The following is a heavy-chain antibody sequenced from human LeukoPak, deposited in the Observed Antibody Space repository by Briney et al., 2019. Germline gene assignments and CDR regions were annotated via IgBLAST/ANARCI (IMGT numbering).Heavy chain of an antibody. V-gene: IGHV1-46*01. CDR1: GYTFTSYY. Sequence: GASVKVSCKASGYTFTSYYMHWVRQAPGQGLEWMGIINPSGGSTSYAQKFQGRVTMTRDTSTSTVYMELSSLRSEDTAVYYCARAGVNYDILSVGPNWFDPWGQGTLVTVSS. J-gene: IGHJ5*02. CDR3: ARAGVNYDILSVGPNWFDP. D-gene: IGHD3-9*01. CDR2: INPSGGST.